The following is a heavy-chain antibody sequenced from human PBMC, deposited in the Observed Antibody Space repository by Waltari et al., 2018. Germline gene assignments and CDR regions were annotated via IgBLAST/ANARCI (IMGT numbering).Heavy chain of an antibody. Sequence: QVQLVQSGAEVKKPGASVKVSCKASGYTFTGYYMHWVRQAPGQGREWMGRINPNSGGTNYAQKFQGRGTRTRDTSISTAYMELSRLRSDDTAVYYCARGPSAITMIVVVITGFDPWGQGTLVTVSS. V-gene: IGHV1-2*06. D-gene: IGHD3-22*01. CDR1: GYTFTGYY. CDR2: INPNSGGT. J-gene: IGHJ5*02. CDR3: ARGPSAITMIVVVITGFDP.